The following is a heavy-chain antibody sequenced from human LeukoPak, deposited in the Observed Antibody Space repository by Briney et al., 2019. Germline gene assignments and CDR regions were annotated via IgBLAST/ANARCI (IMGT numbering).Heavy chain of an antibody. CDR1: GFTFSSYW. V-gene: IGHV3-7*03. CDR3: AKDLIYYYDSSGHDY. CDR2: IKQDGSEK. Sequence: GGSLRLSCAASGFTFSSYWMSWVRQAPGKGLEWVANIKQDGSEKYYVDSVKGRFTISRDNAKNSLYLQMNSLRAEDTAVYYCAKDLIYYYDSSGHDYWGQGTLVTVSS. D-gene: IGHD3-22*01. J-gene: IGHJ4*02.